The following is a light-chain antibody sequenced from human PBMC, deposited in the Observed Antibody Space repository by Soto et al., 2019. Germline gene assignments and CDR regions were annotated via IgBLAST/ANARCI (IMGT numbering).Light chain of an antibody. V-gene: IGLV6-57*04. CDR3: QSFDSTSVV. Sequence: NFMLTQPHSVSESPGKTVTISCTRSGGSIANHYVQWYQQRPGSAPTTVIYEDNQRPSGVPDRFSGSIDSSSNSASLTLSGLKTEDEADYYCQSFDSTSVVFGGGTKVTAL. CDR2: EDN. CDR1: GGSIANHY. J-gene: IGLJ3*02.